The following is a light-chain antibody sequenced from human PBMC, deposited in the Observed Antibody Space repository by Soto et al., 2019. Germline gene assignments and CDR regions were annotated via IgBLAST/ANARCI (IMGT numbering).Light chain of an antibody. Sequence: QSVLTQPPSVSGAPGQRVTISCTGSSSNIGAGYDVHWYQQLPGTAPKLLIYGNSNRPSGVPDRFSGSKSGTSASLAITGLQAEDDADYSCQSYDSSLGGWVFGGGTTLTVL. CDR3: QSYDSSLGGWV. CDR2: GNS. J-gene: IGLJ3*02. CDR1: SSNIGAGYD. V-gene: IGLV1-40*01.